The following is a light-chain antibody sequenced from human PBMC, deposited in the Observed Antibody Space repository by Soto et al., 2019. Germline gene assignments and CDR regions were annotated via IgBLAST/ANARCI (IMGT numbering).Light chain of an antibody. V-gene: IGKV1D-12*01. CDR3: QQPIRLLIT. J-gene: IGKJ5*01. Sequence: IQMEQSPSSVSASVGDRVTITCRASQDLSGWLAWYQQKPGKAPKLLISAASSSQTGVPSRFSGSGSGTDFTLTIRSLQPEDFATYYSQQPIRLLITFGQGTRLEI. CDR2: AAS. CDR1: QDLSGW.